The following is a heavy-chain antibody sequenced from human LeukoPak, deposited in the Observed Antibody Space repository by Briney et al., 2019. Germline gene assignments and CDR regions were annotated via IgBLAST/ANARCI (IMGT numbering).Heavy chain of an antibody. V-gene: IGHV4-59*08. CDR1: GGSISGYY. J-gene: IGHJ4*02. D-gene: IGHD6-19*01. CDR2: IYNSGST. CDR3: ARHVYPYSGWYFDY. Sequence: SETLSLTCSVSGGSISGYYWSWIRQPPGKGLEWIGYIYNSGSTNYNPFLKSRVTISVVTSKNQFSLKLSSVTAADTAVYYCARHVYPYSGWYFDYWGQGTLVTVSS.